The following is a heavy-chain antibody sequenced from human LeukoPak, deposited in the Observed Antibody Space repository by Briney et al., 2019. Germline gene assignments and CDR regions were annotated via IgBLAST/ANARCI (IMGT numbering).Heavy chain of an antibody. CDR1: GFTFSSYG. D-gene: IGHD2-15*01. Sequence: GGSLRLSCAASGFTFSSYGMHWVRQAPGKGLEWVSIISFDGSNKYYTDSVKGRFTISRDNAKTSLLLQMNSLRVEDTAVYYCARGQDIVVVVAATPFVYWGQGTLVTVSS. CDR2: ISFDGSNK. V-gene: IGHV3-30*03. CDR3: ARGQDIVVVVAATPFVY. J-gene: IGHJ4*02.